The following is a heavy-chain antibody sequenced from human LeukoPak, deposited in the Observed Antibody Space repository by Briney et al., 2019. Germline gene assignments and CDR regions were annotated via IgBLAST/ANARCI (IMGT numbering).Heavy chain of an antibody. CDR2: IYYSGST. V-gene: IGHV4-59*08. CDR1: GGSIDNPY. D-gene: IGHD5-24*01. CDR3: ARLRWLQFHDF. Sequence: SETLSLTCTVSGGSIDNPYWSWIRQPPGKGLEWIGYIYYSGSTNYNPSLKSRVTISVDTSKNQFSLKLSSVTAADTAVYYCARLRWLQFHDFWGQGTLVTVSS. J-gene: IGHJ4*02.